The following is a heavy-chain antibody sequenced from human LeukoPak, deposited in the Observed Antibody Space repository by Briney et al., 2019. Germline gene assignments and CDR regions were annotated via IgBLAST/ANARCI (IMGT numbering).Heavy chain of an antibody. D-gene: IGHD3-10*01. CDR1: GFTFSDSG. J-gene: IGHJ3*02. CDR3: AKDDRYYGSGSYPAFDI. V-gene: IGHV3-30*02. Sequence: GGSLRLSCAASGFTFSDSGMHWVRQVPGEGLEWVAFIWHNAKNKHYADSVKGRFTISRDNSKNTLYLQMNSLRAEDTAVYYCAKDDRYYGSGSYPAFDIWGQGTMVTVSS. CDR2: IWHNAKNK.